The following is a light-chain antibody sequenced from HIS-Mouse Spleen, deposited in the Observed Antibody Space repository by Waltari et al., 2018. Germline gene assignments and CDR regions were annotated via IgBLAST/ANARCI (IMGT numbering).Light chain of an antibody. V-gene: IGLV1-40*01. CDR3: QSYDSSLSDVV. J-gene: IGLJ2*01. Sequence: SVRTHPPSVSGAPRLRVTSSSTEISSNIPAGYDLPWYQQLPGTAPKLLIYGNSNRPSGVPDRFSGSKSGTSASLAITGLQAEDEADYYCQSYDSSLSDVVFGGGTKLTVL. CDR2: GNS. CDR1: SSNIPAGYD.